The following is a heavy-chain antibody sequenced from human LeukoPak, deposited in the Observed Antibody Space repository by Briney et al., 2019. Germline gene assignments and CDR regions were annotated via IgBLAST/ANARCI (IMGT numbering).Heavy chain of an antibody. CDR2: ISNDGGNR. CDR1: GFTFSSFG. D-gene: IGHD5-18*01. CDR3: ARDVDTAMITGGNYFDY. J-gene: IGHJ4*02. Sequence: GGSLRLSCAASGFTFSSFGMHWVRQGSGRGLEWVAVISNDGGNRNYADSVKGRFTISRDNSKNTLFLQMNSLRAEATAVYFCARDVDTAMITGGNYFDYWGQGTLVTVSS. V-gene: IGHV3-30*03.